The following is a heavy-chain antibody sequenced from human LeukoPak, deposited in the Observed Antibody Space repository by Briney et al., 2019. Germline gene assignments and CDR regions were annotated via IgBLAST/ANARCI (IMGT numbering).Heavy chain of an antibody. J-gene: IGHJ4*02. CDR3: ARWGKITIPDY. D-gene: IGHD3-3*01. Sequence: GASVKVSCKASGGTFSSYTISWVRQAPEQGLEWMGRIIPILAIANYAQKFQGRVTITADKSTSTAYMELSSLRSEDTAVYYCARWGKITIPDYWGQGTLVTVSS. CDR2: IIPILAIA. V-gene: IGHV1-69*02. CDR1: GGTFSSYT.